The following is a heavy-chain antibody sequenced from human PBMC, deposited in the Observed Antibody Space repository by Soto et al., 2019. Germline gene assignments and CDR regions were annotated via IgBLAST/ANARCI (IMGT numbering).Heavy chain of an antibody. V-gene: IGHV3-21*01. CDR2: ISKSDYT. D-gene: IGHD2-2*01. CDR1: GFAFNNYG. Sequence: GGSLRLSCTVPGFAFNNYGINWVRQAPGKGLEWVSSISKSDYTYYSDSVKGRFAIPRDNAKSSVSLQMNTLRVEDTAVYYCAREDSIIIPAVSDFWGQGTLVTVSS. J-gene: IGHJ4*02. CDR3: AREDSIIIPAVSDF.